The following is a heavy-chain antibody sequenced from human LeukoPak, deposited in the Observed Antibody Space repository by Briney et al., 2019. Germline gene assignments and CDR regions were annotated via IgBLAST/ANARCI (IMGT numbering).Heavy chain of an antibody. D-gene: IGHD1-26*01. J-gene: IGHJ4*02. V-gene: IGHV3-23*01. Sequence: PGGSLRLSCAASGFAFSAYAMSWVRQAPGKGLEWVSTITGNGGTTFYADSVKGRFNISRDNSKNTLYLQMNSLRPEDTAVYYCAKDGYIGGYHTPYYLDYWGQGTLVTVSS. CDR1: GFAFSAYA. CDR2: ITGNGGTT. CDR3: AKDGYIGGYHTPYYLDY.